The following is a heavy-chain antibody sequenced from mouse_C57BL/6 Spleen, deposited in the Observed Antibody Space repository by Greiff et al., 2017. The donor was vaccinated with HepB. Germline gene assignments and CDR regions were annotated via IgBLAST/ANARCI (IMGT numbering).Heavy chain of an antibody. D-gene: IGHD1-1*01. CDR2: IYPGDGDT. CDR3: SRRDGSAWFAY. V-gene: IGHV1-80*01. CDR1: GYAFTSYW. Sequence: QVQLQQSGAELVKPGASVKISCKASGYAFTSYWMNWVKQRPGQGLEWIGQIYPGDGDTNYNGKFKGKATLTADKSSSTAYMQLSSLTSEDSAVYFCSRRDGSAWFAYWGQGTLVTVSA. J-gene: IGHJ3*01.